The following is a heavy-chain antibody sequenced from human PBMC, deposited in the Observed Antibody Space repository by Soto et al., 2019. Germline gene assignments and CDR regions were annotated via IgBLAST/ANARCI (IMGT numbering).Heavy chain of an antibody. CDR2: ISYDGSNK. CDR3: ARDTRGAFDY. J-gene: IGHJ4*02. Sequence: QVQLVESGGDVVQPGRSLRLSCAASGFTFSSYAMHWVRQAPGKGLEWVAVISYDGSNKYYADSVKGRFTISRDNSKNTLYLQMNSLRAEDTAVYYCARDTRGAFDYWGQGTLVTVSS. D-gene: IGHD2-15*01. V-gene: IGHV3-30-3*01. CDR1: GFTFSSYA.